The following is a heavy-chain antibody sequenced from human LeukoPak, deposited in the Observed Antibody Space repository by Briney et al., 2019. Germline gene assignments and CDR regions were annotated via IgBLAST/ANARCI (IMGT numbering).Heavy chain of an antibody. CDR1: EFSVGSNY. Sequence: GGSLRLSCAASEFSVGSNYMTWVRQAPGKGLEWVSLIYSGGSTYYADSVKGRFTISRDNSKNTLYLQMNSLRAEDTAVYYCATPVYYYDSGEGRSGSYMDVWGKGPTVTISS. CDR2: IYSGGST. D-gene: IGHD3-22*01. J-gene: IGHJ6*03. CDR3: ATPVYYYDSGEGRSGSYMDV. V-gene: IGHV3-66*01.